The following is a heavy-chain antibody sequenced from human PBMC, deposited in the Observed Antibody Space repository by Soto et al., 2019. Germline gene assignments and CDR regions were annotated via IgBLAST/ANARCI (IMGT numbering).Heavy chain of an antibody. Sequence: QVQLQESGPGPVKPLETLSLTCTVSGDSISSYYWSSIRQPPGKGLEWIGYIFHSGSTNYNPSLKSRVTISVGTSKKQFSPNLSSVTAADTAVYYCARRDRWSWYFDLWARGTLVTVSS. J-gene: IGHJ2*01. CDR3: ARRDRWSWYFDL. CDR1: GDSISSYY. CDR2: IFHSGST. V-gene: IGHV4-59*08. D-gene: IGHD2-15*01.